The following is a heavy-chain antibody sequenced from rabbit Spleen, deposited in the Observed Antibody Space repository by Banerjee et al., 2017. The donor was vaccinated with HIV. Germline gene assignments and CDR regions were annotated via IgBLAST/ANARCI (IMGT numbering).Heavy chain of an antibody. Sequence: QSLEESGGDRVKPGASLTLTCTASGFSFSNSYYMCWVRQAPGKGLECIACIYGGSGGSTWYASWAKGRFTISKTSSTTVTLRMTSLTAADRATYFCARDLVGVIGWNFYLWGQGTLVTVS. CDR2: IYGGSGGST. V-gene: IGHV1S40*01. CDR1: GFSFSNSYY. CDR3: ARDLVGVIGWNFYL. J-gene: IGHJ4*01. D-gene: IGHD1-1*01.